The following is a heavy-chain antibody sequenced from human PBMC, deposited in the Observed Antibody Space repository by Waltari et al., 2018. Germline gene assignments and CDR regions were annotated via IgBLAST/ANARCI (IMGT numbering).Heavy chain of an antibody. D-gene: IGHD6-13*01. J-gene: IGHJ4*02. CDR1: GYTFTGYY. CDR2: INPNSGGT. V-gene: IGHV1-2*06. Sequence: QVQLVQSGAEVKKPGASVKVSCKASGYTFTGYYMHWVRQAPGQGLEWMGRINPNSGGTSYAQKFQGRVTMTRDTSISTAYMELSRLRSDDTAVYYCARARYSSSCQRCFDYWGQGTLVTVSS. CDR3: ARARYSSSCQRCFDY.